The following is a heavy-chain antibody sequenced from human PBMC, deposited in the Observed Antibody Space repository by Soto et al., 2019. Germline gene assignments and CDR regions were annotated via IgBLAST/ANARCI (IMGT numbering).Heavy chain of an antibody. CDR1: GGTFSSYA. D-gene: IGHD2-15*01. CDR3: ASWSHATPLFDP. Sequence: SVKVSCKASGGTFSSYAISWVRQAPGQGLEWMGGIIPIFGTANYAQKFQGRVTITADESTSTAYMELSGLRSEDTAVYYCASWSHATPLFDPWGQGTLVTVSS. J-gene: IGHJ5*02. CDR2: IIPIFGTA. V-gene: IGHV1-69*13.